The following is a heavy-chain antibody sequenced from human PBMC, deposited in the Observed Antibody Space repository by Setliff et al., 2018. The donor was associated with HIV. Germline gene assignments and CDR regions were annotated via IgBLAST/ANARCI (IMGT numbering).Heavy chain of an antibody. J-gene: IGHJ3*02. CDR2: SYYDNNV. V-gene: IGHV4-39*07. Sequence: SETLSLTCTVSGGSISSSDYYWGWIRQPPGKGLEWIGSSYYDNNVDHNPSLKGRISISLDTSKNQFSLKLSSVTAADTAVYYCAREDYYDQKGAFDIWGQGTMVTVSS. CDR1: GGSISSSDYY. CDR3: AREDYYDQKGAFDI. D-gene: IGHD3-22*01.